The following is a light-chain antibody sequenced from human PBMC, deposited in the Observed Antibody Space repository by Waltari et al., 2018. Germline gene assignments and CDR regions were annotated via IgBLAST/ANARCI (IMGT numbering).Light chain of an antibody. CDR3: QHYGSPSYT. CDR2: GAS. CDR1: QSVSRNS. J-gene: IGKJ2*01. V-gene: IGKV3-20*01. Sequence: IVFTHSPGTLSFSPVETPTLPCRASQSVSRNSLAWYQHKTGQDTRLLIFGASNRATGIPDRFSGSGSGTDFTLTISRLEPEDLAVYYCQHYGSPSYTFGQGTKLQIK.